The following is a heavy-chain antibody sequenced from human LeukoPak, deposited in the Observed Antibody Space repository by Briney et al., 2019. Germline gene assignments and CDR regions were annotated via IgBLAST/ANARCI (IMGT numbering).Heavy chain of an antibody. CDR2: ISGSGGST. CDR3: AKDLKSYIAVAEGAVFLTGDRYYFDY. J-gene: IGHJ4*02. Sequence: GGSLRLSCAASGFTFSSYAMSWVRQAPGKGLEWVSAISGSGGSTYYADSVKGRFTISRDNSKNTLYLQMNSLRAEDTAVYYCAKDLKSYIAVAEGAVFLTGDRYYFDYWGQGTLVTVSS. D-gene: IGHD6-19*01. V-gene: IGHV3-23*01. CDR1: GFTFSSYA.